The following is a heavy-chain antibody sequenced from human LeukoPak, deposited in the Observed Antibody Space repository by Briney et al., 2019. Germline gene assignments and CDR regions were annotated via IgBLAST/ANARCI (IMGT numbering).Heavy chain of an antibody. D-gene: IGHD5-12*01. CDR1: GGSISSYY. V-gene: IGHV4-4*09. CDR3: ARHTYDHPYYYYYYMDV. J-gene: IGHJ6*03. Sequence: SETLSLTCTVSGGSISSYYWSWIRQPPGKGLEWIGYIYTSGSTNYNPSLKSRVTISVDTSKNQFSLKLSSVTAADTAVYYCARHTYDHPYYYYYYMDVWGKGTTVTVSS. CDR2: IYTSGST.